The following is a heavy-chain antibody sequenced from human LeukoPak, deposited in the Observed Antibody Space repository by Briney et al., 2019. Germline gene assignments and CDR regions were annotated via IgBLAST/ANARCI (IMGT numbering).Heavy chain of an antibody. D-gene: IGHD2-15*01. CDR3: ARDRLGYCSGGSCYSAYDGFDI. J-gene: IGHJ3*02. V-gene: IGHV3-33*08. Sequence: GGSLRLSCAASGFTFSSYGMHWVRQTPGKGLEWVAVIWFDGSNKYYADSVKGRFTISRDNSKNTLHLQMNSLRAEDTAVYYCARDRLGYCSGGSCYSAYDGFDIWGQGTMVTVSS. CDR2: IWFDGSNK. CDR1: GFTFSSYG.